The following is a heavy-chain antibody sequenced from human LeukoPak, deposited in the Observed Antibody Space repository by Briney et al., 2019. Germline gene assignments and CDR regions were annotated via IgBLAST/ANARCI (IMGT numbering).Heavy chain of an antibody. CDR2: IKSKSDGGTT. V-gene: IGHV3-15*01. J-gene: IGHJ4*02. Sequence: GGSLRLSCAASGFTFSNAWMSWVRQAPGKGLEWVGRIKSKSDGGTTYYTTPVKGRFTISRDDSRNTLFLQMNSLKTEDAAVYYCVTGIAMAAYWGQGTLVTVSS. CDR1: GFTFSNAW. CDR3: VTGIAMAAY. D-gene: IGHD6-19*01.